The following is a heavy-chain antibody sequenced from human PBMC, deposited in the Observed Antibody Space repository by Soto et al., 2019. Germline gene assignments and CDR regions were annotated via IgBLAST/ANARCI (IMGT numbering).Heavy chain of an antibody. CDR3: MKGAWGSICDY. CDR2: ISDTGDWT. V-gene: IGHV3-23*01. CDR1: GFTFSSYA. J-gene: IGHJ4*02. Sequence: EVQLLESGGGLVQPGGSLRLSCAASGFTFSSYAMTWVRQVPGKGLEWVSSISDTGDWTNSADSVKGRFTISRDNSKTTLYLQMNSLGAEDTAVYYCMKGAWGSICDYWGQGTPVTVSS. D-gene: IGHD3-16*01.